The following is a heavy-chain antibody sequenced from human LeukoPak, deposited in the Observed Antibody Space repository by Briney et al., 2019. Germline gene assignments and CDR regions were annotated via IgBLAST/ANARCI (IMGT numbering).Heavy chain of an antibody. CDR3: ARGTPEDGYIHYFDY. V-gene: IGHV4-34*01. Sequence: SETLSLTCAVYGGSFSGYYWSWIRQPPGKGLEWIGEINHSGSTNYNPSLKSRVTISVDTSKNQFSLKLSSVTAADTAVYYCARGTPEDGYIHYFDYWGQGTLVTVSS. D-gene: IGHD5-24*01. CDR1: GGSFSGYY. J-gene: IGHJ4*02. CDR2: INHSGST.